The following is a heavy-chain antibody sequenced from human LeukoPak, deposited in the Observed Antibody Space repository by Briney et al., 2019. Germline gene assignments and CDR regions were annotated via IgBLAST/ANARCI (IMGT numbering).Heavy chain of an antibody. Sequence: ETLSLTCAVYGGSFSGYYWSWIRQPPGKGLEWIGEINHSGSTNYNPSLKSRVTISVDTSKSQFSLKLSSVTAADTAVYYCARHIHHYDILTGYYNGYFDYWGQGTLVTVSS. J-gene: IGHJ4*02. CDR2: INHSGST. CDR1: GGSFSGYY. V-gene: IGHV4-34*01. CDR3: ARHIHHYDILTGYYNGYFDY. D-gene: IGHD3-9*01.